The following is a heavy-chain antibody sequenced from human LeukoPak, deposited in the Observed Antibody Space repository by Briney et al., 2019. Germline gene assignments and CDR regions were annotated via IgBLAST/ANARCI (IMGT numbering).Heavy chain of an antibody. CDR1: GGSISSYY. CDR2: IYYSGST. Sequence: SETLSLTCTVSGGSISSYYWSWIRQPPGKGLELIGYIYYSGSTNYNPSLKSRVTISVDTSKNQFSLKLSSVTAADTAVYYCANSLWRLHAFDIWGQGTMVTVSS. V-gene: IGHV4-59*01. CDR3: ANSLWRLHAFDI. J-gene: IGHJ3*02. D-gene: IGHD2-21*01.